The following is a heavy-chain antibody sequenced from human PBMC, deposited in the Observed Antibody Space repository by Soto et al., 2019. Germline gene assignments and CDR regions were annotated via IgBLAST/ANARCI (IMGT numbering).Heavy chain of an antibody. CDR2: IHHSGST. D-gene: IGHD5-12*01. V-gene: IGHV4-38-2*01. Sequence: SETLSLTCAVSGYPISSGYYWGCIRQPPGKGLEWIGIIHHSGSTYYNPSLRSRITISVDTSKNQFSLKMPSVTAADTAVYYCARSSGYVPGGYWGQGILVTVSS. CDR3: ARSSGYVPGGY. CDR1: GYPISSGYY. J-gene: IGHJ4*02.